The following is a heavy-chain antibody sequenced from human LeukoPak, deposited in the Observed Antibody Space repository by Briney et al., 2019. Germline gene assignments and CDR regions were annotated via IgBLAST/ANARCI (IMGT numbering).Heavy chain of an antibody. J-gene: IGHJ4*02. CDR3: AKGGIGSSSGLDY. V-gene: IGHV3-23*01. CDR2: IGGSGGSP. D-gene: IGHD5-18*01. CDR1: GFTFRTYV. Sequence: PGVSLRLCCAASGFTFRTYVMTWVRQAQGKGLEWVSSIGGSGGSPYHGNSVKGRFSISRDNSKNTLYLQMNSLRDEDTAVYYCAKGGIGSSSGLDYWGQGTLVTVSS.